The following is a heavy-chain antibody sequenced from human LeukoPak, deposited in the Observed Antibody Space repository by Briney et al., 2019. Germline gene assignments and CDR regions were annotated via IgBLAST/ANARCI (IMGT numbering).Heavy chain of an antibody. CDR3: ARRRDYYDSSGSGLDY. CDR2: VYPGDSDT. V-gene: IGHV5-51*01. D-gene: IGHD3-22*01. J-gene: IGHJ4*02. Sequence: GESLKISCKASGYNFPSSWIGWVRQMPGKGLEWMGTVYPGDSDTRYSPSFQDQVTISADKSISTAYLQWSSLKAADTAMYYCARRRDYYDSSGSGLDYWGQGTLVTVSS. CDR1: GYNFPSSW.